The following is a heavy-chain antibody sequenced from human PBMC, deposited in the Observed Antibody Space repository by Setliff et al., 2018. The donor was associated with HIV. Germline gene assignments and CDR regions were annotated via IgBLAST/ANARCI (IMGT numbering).Heavy chain of an antibody. Sequence: SGGSLRLSCTASGFTFGDYAMSWVRQAPGKGLEWVGFIRSKAYGGTTEYAASVKGRFTISRDDSKSIAYLQMNSLKTEDTAVYYCESRDYEGAFDIWGQGTMVTVSS. CDR1: GFTFGDYA. CDR3: ESRDYEGAFDI. CDR2: IRSKAYGGTT. J-gene: IGHJ3*02. V-gene: IGHV3-49*04. D-gene: IGHD4-17*01.